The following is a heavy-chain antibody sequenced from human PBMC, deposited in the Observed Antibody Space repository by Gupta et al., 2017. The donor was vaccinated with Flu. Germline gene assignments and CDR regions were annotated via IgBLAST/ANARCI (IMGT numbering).Heavy chain of an antibody. D-gene: IGHD3-3*01. CDR1: GFTFSSYA. V-gene: IGHV3-23*01. CDR2: ISGSGGST. CDR3: AKGENTIFGVVITPGFY. J-gene: IGHJ4*02. Sequence: EVQLLESGGGLVQPGGSLRLSCAASGFTFSSYAMSWVRQAPGKGLEWVSAISGSGGSTYYADSVKGRFTISRDNSKNTLYLQMNSLRAEDTAVYYCAKGENTIFGVVITPGFYWGQGTLVTVSS.